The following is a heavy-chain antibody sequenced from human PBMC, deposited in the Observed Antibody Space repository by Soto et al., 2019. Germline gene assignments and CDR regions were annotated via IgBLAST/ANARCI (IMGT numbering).Heavy chain of an antibody. V-gene: IGHV1-69*08. CDR2: IIPMVGTP. J-gene: IGHJ6*03. Sequence: QAQLVQSGAEVKRPGSSVKVSCKASGDTFSSYSISWVRQAPGQGLEWMGRIIPMVGTPNYAQKFQGRVTFSADKATSTAYMVLNRLISDDTAVYYCATDGGSTSASAYNYFMDVWGKGTPVTVSS. D-gene: IGHD3-16*01. CDR1: GDTFSSYS. CDR3: ATDGGSTSASAYNYFMDV.